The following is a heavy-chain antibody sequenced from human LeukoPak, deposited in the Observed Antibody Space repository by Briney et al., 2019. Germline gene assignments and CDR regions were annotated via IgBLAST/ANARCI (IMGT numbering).Heavy chain of an antibody. CDR2: IIPIFGIA. CDR1: GGTFSSYA. V-gene: IGHV1-69*04. CDR3: ARDRDSSSSPDYYFDY. D-gene: IGHD6-6*01. Sequence: SVKVSCEASGGTFSSYAISWVRQAPGQGLEWMGRIIPIFGIANYAQKFQGRVTITADKSTSTAYMELSSLRSEDTAVYYCARDRDSSSSPDYYFDYWGQGTLVTVSS. J-gene: IGHJ4*02.